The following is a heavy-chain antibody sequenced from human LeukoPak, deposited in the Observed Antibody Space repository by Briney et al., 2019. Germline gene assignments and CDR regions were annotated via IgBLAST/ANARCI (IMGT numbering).Heavy chain of an antibody. Sequence: EASVKVSCKASGYTFTGYYIHWVRQAPGQGLEWMGWINPKSGGTNYAQKFQGRVTMTRDTSISTACMELSRLRSDDTAVYYCARDSSGADYWGQGTLVTVSS. CDR3: ARDSSGADY. J-gene: IGHJ4*02. CDR2: INPKSGGT. D-gene: IGHD3-22*01. CDR1: GYTFTGYY. V-gene: IGHV1-2*02.